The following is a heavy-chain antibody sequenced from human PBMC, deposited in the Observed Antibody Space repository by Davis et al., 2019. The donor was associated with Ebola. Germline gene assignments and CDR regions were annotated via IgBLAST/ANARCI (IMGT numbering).Heavy chain of an antibody. J-gene: IGHJ6*02. D-gene: IGHD4-11*01. V-gene: IGHV3-7*03. CDR2: INQDGSDT. Sequence: GGSLRLSCAASGFTFSSYEMNWVRQAPGKGLEWVANINQDGSDTYYVDSVKGRFAISRDNAQKSLYLQMNSLRAEDTAVYYCGRVNYDTYYYYGVDVWGQGTAVTASS. CDR3: GRVNYDTYYYYGVDV. CDR1: GFTFSSYE.